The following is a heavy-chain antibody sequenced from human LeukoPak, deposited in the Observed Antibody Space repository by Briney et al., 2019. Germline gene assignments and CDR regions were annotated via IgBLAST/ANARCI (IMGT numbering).Heavy chain of an antibody. CDR2: IWYDGSNK. J-gene: IGHJ6*02. CDR3: ARSPPSYYGMDV. V-gene: IGHV3-33*01. CDR1: GFTFSSYG. Sequence: GGSLRLSCAASGFTFSSYGMHRVRQAPGKGLEWVAVIWYDGSNKYYADSVKGRFTISRDNSKNTLYLQMNSLRAEDTAVYYCARSPPSYYGMDVWGQGTTVTVSS.